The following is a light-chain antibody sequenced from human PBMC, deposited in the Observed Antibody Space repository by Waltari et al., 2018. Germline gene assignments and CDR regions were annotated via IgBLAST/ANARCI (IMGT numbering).Light chain of an antibody. CDR2: AVS. Sequence: QSALTQPAPVSGSPGQSITISCTGTSSDVRYYKRVTWYQQHPGKAPKLMIYAVSKRPSGVSDRFSGSKSGDMASLTISGLQPEDEAEYFCSSYAGSSKGVFGGGTKVTVL. CDR1: SSDVRYYKR. V-gene: IGLV2-23*02. J-gene: IGLJ2*01. CDR3: SSYAGSSKGV.